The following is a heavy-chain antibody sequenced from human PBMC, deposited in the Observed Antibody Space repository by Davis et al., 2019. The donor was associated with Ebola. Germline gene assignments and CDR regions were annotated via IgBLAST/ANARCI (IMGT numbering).Heavy chain of an antibody. CDR1: GYSISSGYY. J-gene: IGHJ4*02. Sequence: SETLSLTCAVSGYSISSGYYWGWIRQPPGKGLEWIGNIYHSGSTYYNPSLKSRVTISVETSENQFSLKLSSVTAADTAVYYCARDTSLRGFDYWGQGALVTVSS. V-gene: IGHV4-38-2*02. CDR2: IYHSGST. D-gene: IGHD3-16*01. CDR3: ARDTSLRGFDY.